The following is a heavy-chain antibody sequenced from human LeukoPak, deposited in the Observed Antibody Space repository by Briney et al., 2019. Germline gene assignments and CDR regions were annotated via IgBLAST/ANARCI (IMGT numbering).Heavy chain of an antibody. V-gene: IGHV3-21*01. CDR1: GFTFSSYS. D-gene: IGHD6-19*01. Sequence: GSLRLSCAASGFTFSSYSMNWVRQASGKGLEWVSSISSSSTYIYYADSVKGRFTISRDNAKNSLYLQMNSLRAEDTAVYYCARHSSGWSTDYWGQGTLVTVPS. CDR3: ARHSSGWSTDY. CDR2: ISSSSTYI. J-gene: IGHJ4*02.